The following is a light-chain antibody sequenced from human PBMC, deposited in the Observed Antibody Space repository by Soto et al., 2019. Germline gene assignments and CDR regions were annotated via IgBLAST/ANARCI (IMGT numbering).Light chain of an antibody. Sequence: IQLTQSPSSLSASVGDRVTITCRASQGVSSFLAWYQQKPGKAPKPLIYTISTLQSGVPSRFSDSGSGTDFTLTISSLQPEDFATYYCQQHNSYPLTFGGGTKVEIK. CDR3: QQHNSYPLT. CDR2: TIS. CDR1: QGVSSF. V-gene: IGKV1-9*01. J-gene: IGKJ4*01.